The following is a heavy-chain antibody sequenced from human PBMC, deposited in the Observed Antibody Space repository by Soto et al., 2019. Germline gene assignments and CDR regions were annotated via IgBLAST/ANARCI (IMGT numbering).Heavy chain of an antibody. CDR3: ARADSCYAHGYYYYGMDV. CDR1: GFTFSSYS. D-gene: IGHD5-12*01. CDR2: ISSSSSTI. J-gene: IGHJ6*02. Sequence: GGSLRLSWAASGFTFSSYSMNWVRQAPGKGLEWVSYISSSSSTIYYADSVKGRFTISRDNAKNSLYLQMNSLRAEDTAVCYCARADSCYAHGYYYYGMDVWGQGTTVTVSS. V-gene: IGHV3-48*01.